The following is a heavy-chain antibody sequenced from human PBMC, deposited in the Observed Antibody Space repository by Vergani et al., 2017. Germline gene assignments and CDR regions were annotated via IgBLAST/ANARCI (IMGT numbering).Heavy chain of an antibody. CDR3: ARARVSSGFSSDY. CDR2: INPSGGST. J-gene: IGHJ4*02. CDR1: GFTFTSYH. Sequence: QVQLVQSGAEVKKPGASVRVSCKASGFTFTSYHIHWVRQAPGQGLEWMGIINPSGGSTSYAQKFQGRVTMTRDTSTSTVYMELSSLRSEDTAVYYCARARVSSGFSSDYWGQGTLVTVSS. D-gene: IGHD6-19*01. V-gene: IGHV1-46*03.